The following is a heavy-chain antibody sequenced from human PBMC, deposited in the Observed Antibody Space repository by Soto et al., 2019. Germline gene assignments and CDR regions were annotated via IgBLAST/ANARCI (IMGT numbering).Heavy chain of an antibody. CDR1: GYTFTSYY. V-gene: IGHV1-46*01. J-gene: IGHJ6*02. Sequence: ASVKVSCKASGYTFTSYYMHWVRQAPGQGLEWMGIINPSGGSTSYAQKFQGRVTMTRDTSTSTVYMELSSLRSEDTAVYYCARTYSSSWYGFTYYGMDVCRRGTTVPVSS. D-gene: IGHD6-13*01. CDR2: INPSGGST. CDR3: ARTYSSSWYGFTYYGMDV.